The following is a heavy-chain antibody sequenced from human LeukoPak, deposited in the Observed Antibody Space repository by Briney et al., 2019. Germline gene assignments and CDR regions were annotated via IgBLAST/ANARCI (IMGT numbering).Heavy chain of an antibody. CDR1: GFTFKTYW. CDR3: GTGTGFHSYY. J-gene: IGHJ4*02. V-gene: IGHV3-7*05. Sequence: PGGSLRLSCAASGFTFKTYWMTWVRQAPGKGLEWVANINQDASDKNYVDSVKGRFTISRDNAKSSVFLQMNSLRAEDTAVYHCGTGTGFHSYYWGQGTLVTVS. CDR2: INQDASDK. D-gene: IGHD2-8*02.